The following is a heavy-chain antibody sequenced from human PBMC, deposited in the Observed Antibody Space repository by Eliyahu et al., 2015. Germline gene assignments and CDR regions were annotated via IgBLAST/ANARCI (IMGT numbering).Heavy chain of an antibody. CDR1: GFSXSTXXXG. CDR2: IYWDDDK. Sequence: QITLKESGPTLVKPTQTLTLTCTFSGFSXSTXXXGVGWIRQPPGKALEWLALIYWDDDKRYSPSLKSRLTITKDTSKNQVVLTMTNMDPVDTATYYCARPTEESGYYTYPWFDPWGQGTLVTVSS. D-gene: IGHD3-3*01. V-gene: IGHV2-5*02. J-gene: IGHJ5*02. CDR3: ARPTEESGYYTYPWFDP.